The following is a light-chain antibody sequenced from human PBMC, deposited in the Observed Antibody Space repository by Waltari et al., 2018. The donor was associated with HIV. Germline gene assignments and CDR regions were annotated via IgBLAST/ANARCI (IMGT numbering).Light chain of an antibody. Sequence: QSGLTQPASVSASLGPSITLSCIPSNPAFSPPSFFSWYHHHPAKAPQLLIYGDNIRPSGIPFRLSGSKSDNTASLTISGLQVDDEGDYYCSSYMNSGTLVFGGGTKVTVL. V-gene: IGLV2-14*01. CDR3: SSYMNSGTLV. CDR1: NPAFSPPSF. CDR2: GDN. J-gene: IGLJ3*02.